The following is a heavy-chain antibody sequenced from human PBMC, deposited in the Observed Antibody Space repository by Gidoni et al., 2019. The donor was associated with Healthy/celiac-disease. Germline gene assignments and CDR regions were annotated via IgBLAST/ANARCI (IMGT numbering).Heavy chain of an antibody. D-gene: IGHD2-15*01. CDR1: GFTFSRYW. J-gene: IGHJ6*03. Sequence: EVQLVESGGGLVQPGGSLRLSCAASGFTFSRYWMSWVRQAPGKGLEWVANIKQAGSEKYYVDSVKGRFTISRDNAKNSLYLQMNSLRAEDTAVYYCARDPVVAATDYYYYYYMDVWGKGTTVTVSS. CDR2: IKQAGSEK. V-gene: IGHV3-7*03. CDR3: ARDPVVAATDYYYYYYMDV.